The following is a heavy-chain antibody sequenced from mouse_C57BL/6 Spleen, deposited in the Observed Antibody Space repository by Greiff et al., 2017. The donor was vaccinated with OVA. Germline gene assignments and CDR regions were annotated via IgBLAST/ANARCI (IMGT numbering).Heavy chain of an antibody. V-gene: IGHV5-6*02. D-gene: IGHD3-1*01. CDR3: ARPLSQLHYAMDY. Sequence: DVMLVESGGDLVKPGGSLKLSCAASGFTFSSYGMSWVRQTPDKRLEWVATISSGGSYTYYPDSVTGRFTISRDNAKNTLSLRMSSLKSEYTAMYYCARPLSQLHYAMDYWGQGTSVTVSS. CDR2: ISSGGSYT. J-gene: IGHJ4*01. CDR1: GFTFSSYG.